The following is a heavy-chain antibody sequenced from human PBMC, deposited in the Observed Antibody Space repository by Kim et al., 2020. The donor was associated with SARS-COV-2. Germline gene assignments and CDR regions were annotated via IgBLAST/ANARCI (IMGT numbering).Heavy chain of an antibody. Sequence: GGSLRLSCAASGFTFSNFWIHWVRQGPGTGLVYVSGISGDGNNNWYAGSVKGRFTISRDNAKNTVYLQMNSLRAEDTAIYFCARDRRSTSADYYFDYWGQGTLVTVSS. D-gene: IGHD1-1*01. V-gene: IGHV3-74*01. CDR3: ARDRRSTSADYYFDY. CDR2: ISGDGNNN. J-gene: IGHJ4*02. CDR1: GFTFSNFW.